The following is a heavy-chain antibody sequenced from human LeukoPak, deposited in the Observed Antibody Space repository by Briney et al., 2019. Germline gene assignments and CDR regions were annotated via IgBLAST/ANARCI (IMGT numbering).Heavy chain of an antibody. CDR2: IKQDGSEK. D-gene: IGHD3-22*01. CDR3: ARNSYDSSGYYYPNYFDY. Sequence: PGGSLRLSCAASGFTFSSYWMSWVRQAPGKGLEWVANIKQDGSEKYYVDSVKGRFTISRDNAKNSLYLQMNSLRVEDTAVYYCARNSYDSSGYYYPNYFDYWGQGTLVTVSS. V-gene: IGHV3-7*01. CDR1: GFTFSSYW. J-gene: IGHJ4*02.